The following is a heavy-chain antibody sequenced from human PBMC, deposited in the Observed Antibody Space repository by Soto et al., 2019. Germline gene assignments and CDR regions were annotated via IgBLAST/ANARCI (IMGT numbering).Heavy chain of an antibody. CDR1: GFTFSSYA. Sequence: GGSLRLSCAASGFTFSSYAMHWVRQAPGKGLEWVAVISSDGSNKYYADSVKGRFTISRDNSKNTLYLQMNSLRAEDTAVYYCARGTVVVTAKYYFDYWGQGTLVTVSS. CDR2: ISSDGSNK. J-gene: IGHJ4*02. D-gene: IGHD2-21*02. V-gene: IGHV3-30-3*01. CDR3: ARGTVVVTAKYYFDY.